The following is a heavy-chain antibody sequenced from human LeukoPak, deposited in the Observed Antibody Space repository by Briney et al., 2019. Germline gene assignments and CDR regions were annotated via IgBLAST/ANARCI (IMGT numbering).Heavy chain of an antibody. Sequence: RASETLSLTCTVSGGSISSYYWSWIRQPPGKGLEWIGYIYYSGSTNYNPSLKSRVTISVDKSKNQFSLKLSSVTAADTAVYYCARHGREGQADYWGQGTLVTVSS. CDR3: ARHGREGQADY. CDR1: GGSISSYY. V-gene: IGHV4-59*08. J-gene: IGHJ4*02. CDR2: IYYSGST.